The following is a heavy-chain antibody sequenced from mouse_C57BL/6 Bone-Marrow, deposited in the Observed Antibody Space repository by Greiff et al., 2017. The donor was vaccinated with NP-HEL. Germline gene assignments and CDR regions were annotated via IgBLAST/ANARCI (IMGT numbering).Heavy chain of an antibody. CDR3: TTFPTWDFDY. Sequence: VQLQQSGAELVRPGASVKLSCTASGFNIKDDYMHWVKQRPEQGLEWIGWIDPENGDTEYASKFQGKATITADTSSNTAYLQLSSLTSEDTAVYYCTTFPTWDFDYWGQGTTLTVSS. CDR1: GFNIKDDY. V-gene: IGHV14-4*01. CDR2: IDPENGDT. J-gene: IGHJ2*01. D-gene: IGHD4-1*02.